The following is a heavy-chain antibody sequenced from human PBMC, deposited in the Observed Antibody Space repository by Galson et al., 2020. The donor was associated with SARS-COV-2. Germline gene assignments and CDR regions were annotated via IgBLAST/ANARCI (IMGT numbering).Heavy chain of an antibody. Sequence: TGGSLRLSCAASGFTFSSSAMHWVRQAPGKGLEWVAVISYDGSNKYYADSVKGRFTISRDNSKNTLYLQMNSLRAEDTAVYYCARDSGRYLDYWGRGTLVTVAS. CDR2: ISYDGSNK. CDR3: ARDSGRYLDY. V-gene: IGHV3-30-3*01. D-gene: IGHD1-26*01. J-gene: IGHJ4*02. CDR1: GFTFSSSA.